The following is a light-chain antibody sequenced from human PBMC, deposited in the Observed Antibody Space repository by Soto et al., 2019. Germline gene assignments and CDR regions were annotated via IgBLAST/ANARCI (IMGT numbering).Light chain of an antibody. Sequence: QSVLTQPASVSGSPGQSITISCTGTSSDVGAYNYVSWYQQYPGKAPKVIIFEVRKRPSGVSNRFSGSKSGDTASLTISGLQAEDEADYYCQSYDSSLSGPYVFGTGTKVTVL. V-gene: IGLV2-14*01. CDR1: SSDVGAYNY. CDR2: EVR. J-gene: IGLJ1*01. CDR3: QSYDSSLSGPYV.